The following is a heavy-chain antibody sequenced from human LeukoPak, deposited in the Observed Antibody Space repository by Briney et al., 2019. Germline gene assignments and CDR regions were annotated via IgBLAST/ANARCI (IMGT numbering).Heavy chain of an antibody. V-gene: IGHV3-74*01. CDR3: AKGDGSFS. CDR2: INSDGSST. Sequence: GGSLRLSCAASGFTFSSDWMHWVRQAPGKGLMWVSRINSDGSSTTYADSVKGRFTISRDNAKNSLYLQMNSLRAEDTALYYCAKGDGSFSWGQGTLVTVSS. J-gene: IGHJ4*02. CDR1: GFTFSSDW.